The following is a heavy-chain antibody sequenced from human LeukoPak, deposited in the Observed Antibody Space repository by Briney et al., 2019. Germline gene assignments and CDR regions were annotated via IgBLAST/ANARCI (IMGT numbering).Heavy chain of an antibody. CDR2: IKSDGITI. D-gene: IGHD1-20*01. CDR1: GFTFSNYM. J-gene: IGHJ4*02. V-gene: IGHV3-74*01. CDR3: LRDLNWSLDQ. Sequence: GGSLRLSCAASGFTFSNYMMHWVRQAPGKGLVWVSRIKSDGITITYADSVKGRFTISRDNAKNTLYLQMNSLRAEDTAVYYCLRDLNWSLDQWGQGTLVIVSP.